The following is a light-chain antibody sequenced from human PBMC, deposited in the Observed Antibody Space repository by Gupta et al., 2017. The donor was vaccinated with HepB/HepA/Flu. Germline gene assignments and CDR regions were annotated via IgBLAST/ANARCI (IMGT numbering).Light chain of an antibody. J-gene: IGLJ3*02. CDR3: ASLDDSLSGWV. V-gene: IGLV1-47*01. Sequence: QPVLTQPPSASATPEQRVPIPCSGGTSHCRSNYVYWDQQLPRTAPKLLIYRTDQRPSGVPDRFSGSKSGTSAALASSGLRAGDEADYYCASLDDSLSGWVFGGGTKVTVL. CDR1: TSHCRSNY. CDR2: RTD.